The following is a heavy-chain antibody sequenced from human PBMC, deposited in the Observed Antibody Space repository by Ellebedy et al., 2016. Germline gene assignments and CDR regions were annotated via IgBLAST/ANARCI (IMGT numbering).Heavy chain of an antibody. CDR1: GGTFSTYG. D-gene: IGHD5-18*01. V-gene: IGHV1-69*10. J-gene: IGHJ6*03. CDR3: ARGSGYNYGTTVNYVRYYMDV. Sequence: SVKVSCKAPGGTFSTYGFSWVRRAPGQGLERVGGIIPMLGTANYAQNMQGRVTITADKSANTVYMELGGLRSEDTAVYYCARGSGYNYGTTVNYVRYYMDVWGRGTTVTVSS. CDR2: IIPMLGTA.